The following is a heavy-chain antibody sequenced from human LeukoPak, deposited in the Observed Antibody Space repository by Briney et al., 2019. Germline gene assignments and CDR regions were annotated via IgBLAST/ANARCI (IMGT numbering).Heavy chain of an antibody. J-gene: IGHJ6*02. V-gene: IGHV4-31*03. CDR1: GGSISSGGYY. D-gene: IGHD3-10*01. CDR3: ASMVYGSGIDV. CDR2: IYYSGST. Sequence: SQTLSLTCTVSGGSISSGGYYGSWIRQHPGKGLEWIGYIYYSGSTYYNPSLKSRVTISVDTSKNQFSLQLSSVTAADTAVYYCASMVYGSGIDVWGQGTTVTVSS.